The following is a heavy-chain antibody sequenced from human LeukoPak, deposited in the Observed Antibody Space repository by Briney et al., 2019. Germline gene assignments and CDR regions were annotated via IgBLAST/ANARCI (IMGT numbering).Heavy chain of an antibody. CDR1: GFTFSTFA. CDR3: AKAFSAYENWPPNWFDP. Sequence: GGSLRLSCAASGFTFSTFAMSWVRQAPGKGLEWVSAISGSGGGTYYADPVKGRLTISRDNSKNTLYLQMSSLRAEDTAVYYCAKAFSAYENWPPNWFDPWGQGTLVTVSS. CDR2: ISGSGGGT. V-gene: IGHV3-23*01. D-gene: IGHD5-12*01. J-gene: IGHJ5*02.